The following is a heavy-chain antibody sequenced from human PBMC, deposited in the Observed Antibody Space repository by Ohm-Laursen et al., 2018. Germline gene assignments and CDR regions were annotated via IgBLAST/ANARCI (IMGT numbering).Heavy chain of an antibody. J-gene: IGHJ6*02. CDR1: GGTFSSNA. CDR2: IIPIFGTT. CDR3: ARAMDTAMPTYHYYGMDV. V-gene: IGHV1-69*05. D-gene: IGHD5-18*01. Sequence: SVKVSCKASGGTFSSNAFSWVRQAPGQGLEWMGGIIPIFGTTKNAQKFQGRVTMTRNTSISTAYMELRSLRSDDTAVYYCARAMDTAMPTYHYYGMDVWGQGTTVTVSS.